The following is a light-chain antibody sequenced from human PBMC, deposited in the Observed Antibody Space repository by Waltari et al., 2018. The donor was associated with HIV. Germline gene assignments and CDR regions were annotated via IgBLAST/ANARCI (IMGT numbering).Light chain of an antibody. V-gene: IGLV2-8*01. CDR1: SSDVGGNDY. CDR2: DVN. J-gene: IGLJ3*02. CDR3: SSYAGSDTWV. Sequence: QSALTQPPSASGSPGQSVTISCTGTSSDVGGNDYVSWYKQHPGEVPKLIIFDVNKRPSGVPARLFGSKSGNTASLTVSGLQADDEADYYCSSYAGSDTWVFGGGTKLTVL.